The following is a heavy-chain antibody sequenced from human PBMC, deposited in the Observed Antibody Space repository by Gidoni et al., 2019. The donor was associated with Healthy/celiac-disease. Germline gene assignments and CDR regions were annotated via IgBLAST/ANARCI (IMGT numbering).Heavy chain of an antibody. D-gene: IGHD2-21*01. V-gene: IGHV3-23*01. CDR3: APLGRYAIVDY. CDR2: ISCSGGST. J-gene: IGHJ4*02. CDR1: GFNFSSYS. Sequence: EVQLLESGGGLGQPGGALRLYCAACGFNFSSYSMSWVRQAPGKGLGWVSAISCSGGSTYYADSVKGRFTISRDNSKNTLYLQMTSLSAEDTAVYYCAPLGRYAIVDYWGQGTLVTVSS.